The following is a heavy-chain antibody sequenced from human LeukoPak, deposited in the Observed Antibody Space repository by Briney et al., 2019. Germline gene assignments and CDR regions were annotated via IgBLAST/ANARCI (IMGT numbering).Heavy chain of an antibody. Sequence: GASVKVSCKASGYTFTGYLIHCVRQAPGQGLEWMGWINPKSGGTNYQQKFQDRVTMTTDTSITTAYMEMSRLRSADTAVYYCARRMVVRGVMGNYFDPWGQGTLVTVSS. D-gene: IGHD3-10*01. J-gene: IGHJ5*02. V-gene: IGHV1-2*02. CDR1: GYTFTGYL. CDR3: ARRMVVRGVMGNYFDP. CDR2: INPKSGGT.